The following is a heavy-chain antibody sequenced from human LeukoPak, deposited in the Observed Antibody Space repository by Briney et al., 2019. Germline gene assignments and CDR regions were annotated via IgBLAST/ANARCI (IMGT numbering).Heavy chain of an antibody. V-gene: IGHV3-48*04. CDR3: ARGCGSLSLGY. CDR2: ISGSSSAI. Sequence: QTGGSLRLSCAASGFTFSSYSMNWIRQAPGKGLEWVSYISGSSSAIHYADSVKGRFTISRDNANNSLYLQMNNLRAEDTAVYYCARGCGSLSLGYWGQGTLVAVSS. CDR1: GFTFSSYS. D-gene: IGHD1-26*01. J-gene: IGHJ4*02.